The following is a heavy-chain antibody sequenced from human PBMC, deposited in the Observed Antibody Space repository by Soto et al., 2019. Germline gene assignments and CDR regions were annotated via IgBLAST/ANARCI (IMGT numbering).Heavy chain of an antibody. D-gene: IGHD6-19*01. CDR1: GFAFDYYS. J-gene: IGHJ4*02. V-gene: IGHV3-43*01. CDR3: AKSKNRIAVAANLDY. CDR2: ISWDGHST. Sequence: GSLRLSCAASGFAFDYYSLHWVRQAPGKGLEWVSLISWDGHSTYYADSVKGRFIISRDNSKNSLYLQMNSLRSEDAAIYYCAKSKNRIAVAANLDYWGQGTLVTVYS.